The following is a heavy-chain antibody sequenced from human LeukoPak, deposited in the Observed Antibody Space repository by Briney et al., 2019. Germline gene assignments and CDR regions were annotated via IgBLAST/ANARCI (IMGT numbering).Heavy chain of an antibody. CDR2: ISSSGGST. Sequence: GGSLRLSCAASGFSFNNYAINWVRQAPGKGLEWVSGISSSGGSTYYADSVKGRFTISRDNSKNTLYLQMNSLRGEDTAIYSCSKRETENRYFKYWGQGTLVTVSS. J-gene: IGHJ4*02. CDR1: GFSFNNYA. D-gene: IGHD1-14*01. V-gene: IGHV3-23*01. CDR3: SKRETENRYFKY.